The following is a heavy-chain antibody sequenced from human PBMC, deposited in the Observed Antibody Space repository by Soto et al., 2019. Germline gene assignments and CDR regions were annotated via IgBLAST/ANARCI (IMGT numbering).Heavy chain of an antibody. J-gene: IGHJ4*02. CDR3: AIEAAGFGH. CDR1: GFSFSVSS. Sequence: EVQLVESGGGLVQPGESMRLSCAASGFSFSVSSMHWVRQASGKGLEWLGRIRSKASNYATTYSESVRGRFIISRDDSQDTMFLQMNSLRTEDTAMYYCAIEAAGFGHWGQGTLVTVS. D-gene: IGHD6-13*01. V-gene: IGHV3-73*01. CDR2: IRSKASNYAT.